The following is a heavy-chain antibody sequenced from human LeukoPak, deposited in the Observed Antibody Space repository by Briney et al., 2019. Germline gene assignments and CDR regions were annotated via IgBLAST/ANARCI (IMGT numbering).Heavy chain of an antibody. D-gene: IGHD3-22*01. Sequence: GGSLRLSCAVSGFTFSSNAMSWVRQAPGKGLEWVSAISGSGGSTYYADSVRGRFTISRDNSKNSLYLQMNSLRAEDTALYYCALHSGYYDNDAFDIWGQGTMVTVSS. J-gene: IGHJ3*02. V-gene: IGHV3-23*01. CDR2: ISGSGGST. CDR3: ALHSGYYDNDAFDI. CDR1: GFTFSSNA.